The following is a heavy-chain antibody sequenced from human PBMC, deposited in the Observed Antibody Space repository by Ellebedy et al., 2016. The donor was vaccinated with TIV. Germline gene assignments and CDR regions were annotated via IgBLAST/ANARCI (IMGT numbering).Heavy chain of an antibody. CDR2: INAGNGDT. CDR3: ARGYCSSTSCQYYLDY. V-gene: IGHV1-3*01. D-gene: IGHD2-2*01. Sequence: AASVKVSCKASGYTFSSYAMHWARQAPGQRLEWMGWINAGNGDTTYSQKFQGRVTITRDTSASTAYMDLSTLRSEDTAVYFCARGYCSSTSCQYYLDYWGQGTLVTVSS. J-gene: IGHJ4*02. CDR1: GYTFSSYA.